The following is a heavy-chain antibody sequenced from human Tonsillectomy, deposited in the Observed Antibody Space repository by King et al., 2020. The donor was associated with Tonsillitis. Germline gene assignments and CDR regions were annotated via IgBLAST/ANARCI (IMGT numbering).Heavy chain of an antibody. Sequence: VQLVESGGGLVQPGGSLRLSCAASGFTFSSYSMNWVRQAPGKGLEWVSYISSSSTIYYADSVKGRFTISRDNAKNSLFLQMNSLRAEDTAVYYCARELGYWGQGTLVTVSS. CDR3: ARELGY. CDR2: ISSSSTI. CDR1: GFTFSSYS. J-gene: IGHJ4*02. D-gene: IGHD1-26*01. V-gene: IGHV3-48*04.